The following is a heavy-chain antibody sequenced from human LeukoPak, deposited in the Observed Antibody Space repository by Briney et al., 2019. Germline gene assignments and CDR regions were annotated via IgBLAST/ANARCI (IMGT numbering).Heavy chain of an antibody. Sequence: QPGGSLRLSCAASGFTFSSYSMNWVRQAPGKGLEWVSYISSSSSSTIYYADSVKGRFTISRDNAKNSLYLQMNSLRDEDTAVYYCARDRGRSSSSGYFDYWGQGTLVTVSS. CDR3: ARDRGRSSSSGYFDY. CDR1: GFTFSSYS. V-gene: IGHV3-48*02. CDR2: ISSSSSSTI. J-gene: IGHJ4*02. D-gene: IGHD6-6*01.